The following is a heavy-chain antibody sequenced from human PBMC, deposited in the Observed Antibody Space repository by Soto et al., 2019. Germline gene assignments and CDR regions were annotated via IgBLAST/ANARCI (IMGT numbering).Heavy chain of an antibody. V-gene: IGHV3-30*18. J-gene: IGHJ6*02. D-gene: IGHD6-13*01. CDR1: GFTFSSYG. Sequence: GAQILTCTAAGFTFSSYGMHGVRQAPGKGLEWVAVISYDGSNKYYADSVKGRFTISRDNSKNTLYLQMNSLRAEDTAVYYCAKDQAASIYYGMDVWVQVTKVTVYS. CDR2: ISYDGSNK. CDR3: AKDQAASIYYGMDV.